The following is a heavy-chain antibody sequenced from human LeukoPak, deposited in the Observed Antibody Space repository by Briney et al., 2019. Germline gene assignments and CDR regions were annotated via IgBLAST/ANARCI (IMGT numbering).Heavy chain of an antibody. D-gene: IGHD6-19*01. CDR3: AKPKQQWLVRLDAFDI. V-gene: IGHV3-30*18. CDR2: ISYDGSNK. CDR1: GFTFSSYG. J-gene: IGHJ3*02. Sequence: GGSLRLSCAASGFTFSSYGMHWVRQAPGKGLEGVAVISYDGSNKYYADSVKGRFTISRDNSKNTLYLQMNSLRAEDTAVYYCAKPKQQWLVRLDAFDIWGQGTMVTVSS.